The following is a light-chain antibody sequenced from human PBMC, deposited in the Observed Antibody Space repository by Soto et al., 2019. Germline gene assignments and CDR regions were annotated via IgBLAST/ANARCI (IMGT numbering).Light chain of an antibody. CDR3: CSYAGTYTVL. V-gene: IGLV2-11*01. J-gene: IGLJ2*01. CDR2: EVS. Sequence: QSALTQPRSVSGSPGQSVTISCTGTSSDVGGYNYVSWYQQHLGKAPKLMIYEVSKRPSGAPDRFSGSKSGNTASLTISGLQTEDEADYYCCSYAGTYTVLFGGGTKLTVL. CDR1: SSDVGGYNY.